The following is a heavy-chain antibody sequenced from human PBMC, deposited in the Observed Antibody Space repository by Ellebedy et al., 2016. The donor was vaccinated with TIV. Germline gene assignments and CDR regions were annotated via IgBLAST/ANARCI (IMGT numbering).Heavy chain of an antibody. CDR3: ARHPYYYDSSALSSAQPIDY. CDR1: GYSFTSYW. V-gene: IGHV5-51*01. D-gene: IGHD3-22*01. Sequence: GESLKISXKGSGYSFTSYWIGWVRQMPGKGLEWMGIIYPGDSDTRYSPSFQGQVTISADKSISTAYLQWSSLKASDTAMYYCARHPYYYDSSALSSAQPIDYWGQGTLVTVSS. CDR2: IYPGDSDT. J-gene: IGHJ4*02.